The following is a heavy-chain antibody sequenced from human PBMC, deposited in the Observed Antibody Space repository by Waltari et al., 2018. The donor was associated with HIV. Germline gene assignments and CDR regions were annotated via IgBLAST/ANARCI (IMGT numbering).Heavy chain of an antibody. CDR2: TWDDGNNK. J-gene: IGHJ6*02. CDR3: ARGGLAISPAGTRLYTGMDV. Sequence: TWDDGNNKNYADSVKGRFTISRDNSKKTLYLQMNSLRHEDTAVYYCARGGLAISPAGTRLYTGMDVWGQGTTVTVSS. V-gene: IGHV3-33*01. D-gene: IGHD6-13*01.